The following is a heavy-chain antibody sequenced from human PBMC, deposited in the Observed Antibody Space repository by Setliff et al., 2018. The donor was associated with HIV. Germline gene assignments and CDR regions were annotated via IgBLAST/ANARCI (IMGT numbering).Heavy chain of an antibody. D-gene: IGHD6-19*01. CDR2: INANGGGT. CDR3: ARVAVPDSCFLDY. V-gene: IGHV1-46*01. J-gene: IGHJ4*02. CDR1: GYNFISYH. Sequence: ASVKVSCKASGYNFISYHLHWLRQAPGQGLEWMGIINANGGGTSYAQKFQGRVTITRDTSTNTVYVEMSGLRSEDTAVFYCARVAVPDSCFLDYWGQGTLVTVSS.